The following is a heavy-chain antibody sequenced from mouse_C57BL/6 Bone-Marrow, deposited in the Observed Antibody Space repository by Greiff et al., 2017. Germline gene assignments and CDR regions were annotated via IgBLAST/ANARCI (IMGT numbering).Heavy chain of an antibody. D-gene: IGHD1-1*01. CDR2: IDPETGGT. CDR1: GYTFTDYE. Sequence: VQLQQSGAELVRPGASVTLSCKASGYTFTDYEMHWVKQTPVHGLEWIGAIDPETGGTAYNQKFKGKAILTADKSSSTAYMELRSLTSEDSAVYDCTRSGCYGSGYGFAYWGQGTLVTVSA. V-gene: IGHV1-15*01. J-gene: IGHJ3*01. CDR3: TRSGCYGSGYGFAY.